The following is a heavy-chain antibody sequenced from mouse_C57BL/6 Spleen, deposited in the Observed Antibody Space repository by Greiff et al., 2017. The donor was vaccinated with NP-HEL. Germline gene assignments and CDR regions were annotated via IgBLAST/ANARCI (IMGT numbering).Heavy chain of an antibody. J-gene: IGHJ2*01. V-gene: IGHV5-6*01. Sequence: VQLKESGGDLVKPGGSLKLSCAASGFTFSSYGMSWVRQTPDKRLEWVATISSGGSYTYYPDSVKGRFTISRDNAKNTLYLQMSSLKSEDTAMYYCARQSGYYFDYWGQGTTLTVSS. CDR3: ARQSGYYFDY. D-gene: IGHD4-1*01. CDR2: ISSGGSYT. CDR1: GFTFSSYG.